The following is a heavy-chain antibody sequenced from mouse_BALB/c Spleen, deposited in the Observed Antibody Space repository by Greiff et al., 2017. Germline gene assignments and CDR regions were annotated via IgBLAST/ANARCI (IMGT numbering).Heavy chain of an antibody. V-gene: IGHV1-82*01. CDR2: IYPGDGDT. CDR3: AREEDGPAWFAY. Sequence: VQLQQSGPELVKPGASVKISCKASGYAFSSSWMNWVKQRPGQGLEWIGRIYPGDGDTNYNGKFKGKATLTADKSSSTAYMQLSSLTSVDSAVYFCAREEDGPAWFAYWGQGTLVTVSA. CDR1: GYAFSSSW. J-gene: IGHJ3*01. D-gene: IGHD2-3*01.